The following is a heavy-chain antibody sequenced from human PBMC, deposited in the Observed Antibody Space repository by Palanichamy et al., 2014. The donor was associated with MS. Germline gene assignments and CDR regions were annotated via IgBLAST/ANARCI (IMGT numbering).Heavy chain of an antibody. D-gene: IGHD3-3*02. J-gene: IGHJ4*02. CDR1: GVSVDNTY. CDR3: ASRRVRIGPPALAY. CDR2: IYSDGTT. Sequence: VQLAESGGGLVQPGGSLRLSCAASGVSVDNTYMSWVRQAPGKGLEWVSLIYSDGTTYYADSVKGRFSISRDTGENTLSLQMHNLQTEDTAVYYCASRRVRIGPPALAYWGQGTLVTVSS. V-gene: IGHV3-66*01.